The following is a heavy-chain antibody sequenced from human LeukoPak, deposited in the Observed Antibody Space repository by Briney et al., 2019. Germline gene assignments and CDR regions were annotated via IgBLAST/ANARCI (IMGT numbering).Heavy chain of an antibody. D-gene: IGHD3-10*01. CDR1: GFTFSSYG. Sequence: GGSLRLSCAASGFTFSSYGMHWVRQAPGKGLEWVSGISGTGERTSYADSVKGRFAISRDNSQNTLYLQMDSLRAEDTAVYYCAREPGTTLLTRLYLWGQGTLVTVSS. CDR2: ISGTGERT. V-gene: IGHV3-23*01. J-gene: IGHJ4*02. CDR3: AREPGTTLLTRLYL.